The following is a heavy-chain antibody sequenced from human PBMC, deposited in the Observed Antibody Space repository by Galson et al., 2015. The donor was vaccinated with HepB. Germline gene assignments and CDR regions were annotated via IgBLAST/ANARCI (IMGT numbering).Heavy chain of an antibody. CDR1: GFTFRSYA. V-gene: IGHV3-23*01. D-gene: IGHD3-3*01. J-gene: IGHJ5*01. Sequence: SLRLSCATSGFTFRSYAMSWVRQAPGKGLEWVSVISGSGGSTDYADSVKGRFTISRDNSKNTLYLQMNSLRAEDTAVYYCAKDSHYDFWSGYSNWFDSWGQGTLVTVSS. CDR3: AKDSHYDFWSGYSNWFDS. CDR2: ISGSGGST.